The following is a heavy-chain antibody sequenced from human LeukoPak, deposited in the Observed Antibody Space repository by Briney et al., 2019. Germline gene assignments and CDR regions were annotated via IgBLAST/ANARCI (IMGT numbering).Heavy chain of an antibody. CDR1: GYTFTSYY. CDR2: INPSGGST. Sequence: ASVKVSCKASGYTFTSYYMHWVRQAPGQGLEWMGIINPSGGSTSYAQKFQGRVTMTRDMSTSTAYMELSSLRSEDMAVYYCAREGGSYRGGEIKKGFDYWGQGTLVTVSS. V-gene: IGHV1-46*01. D-gene: IGHD1-26*01. CDR3: AREGGSYRGGEIKKGFDY. J-gene: IGHJ4*02.